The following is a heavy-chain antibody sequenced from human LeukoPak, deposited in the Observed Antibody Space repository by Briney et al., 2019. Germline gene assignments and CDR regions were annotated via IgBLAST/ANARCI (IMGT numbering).Heavy chain of an antibody. J-gene: IGHJ4*02. CDR2: INPSDGST. V-gene: IGHV1-46*01. CDR3: ARDLGIGWYMFGY. Sequence: ASVKVSCKASGYTFTSHYVHWERQAPGQGLEWVGRINPSDGSTSYAQKFQGKVPMTWDTATGTVYMELRSMRSEDTAVYYCARDLGIGWYMFGYWGQGTLVTVSS. CDR1: GYTFTSHY. D-gene: IGHD6-19*01.